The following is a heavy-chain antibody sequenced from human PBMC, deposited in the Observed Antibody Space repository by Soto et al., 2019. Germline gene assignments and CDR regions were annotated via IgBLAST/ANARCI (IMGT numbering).Heavy chain of an antibody. CDR3: ATDIDSWYYYGMDV. V-gene: IGHV1-24*01. Sequence: ASVKVSCKVSGYTLTELSMHWVRQAPGKGLEWMGGFDPEDGETIYAQKFQGRVTMTEDTSTDTAYMELSSLRSEDTAVYYCATDIDSWYYYGMDVWGQGTTVTVSS. CDR2: FDPEDGET. D-gene: IGHD6-13*01. CDR1: GYTLTELS. J-gene: IGHJ6*02.